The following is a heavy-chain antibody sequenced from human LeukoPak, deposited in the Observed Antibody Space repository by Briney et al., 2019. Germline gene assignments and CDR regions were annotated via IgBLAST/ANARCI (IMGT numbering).Heavy chain of an antibody. D-gene: IGHD4-23*01. CDR1: GGTFRRYA. CDR2: IIPIFSTA. V-gene: IGHV1-69*05. CDR3: ARGADYGGNM. J-gene: IGHJ4*02. Sequence: SVTVSCKASGGTFRRYAISRVRQAPRQGLEWMGGIIPIFSTANYAQKFQGRVTITTDESTSTAYMGLSSLRSENTAVYYCARGADYGGNMWGQRTLVTVSS.